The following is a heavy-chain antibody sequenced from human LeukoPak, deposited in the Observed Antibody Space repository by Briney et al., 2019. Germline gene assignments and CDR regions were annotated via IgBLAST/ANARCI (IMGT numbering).Heavy chain of an antibody. V-gene: IGHV3-30-3*01. D-gene: IGHD3-10*01. CDR3: AREALAHYYGSGSYLVY. CDR1: GFTFSSYA. Sequence: GRSLRLSCAASGFTFSSYAMHWVRQAPGKGLEWVAVISYDGSNKYYADSVKGRFTFSRDNSKNTLYVQMNSLRAEDTAVYYCAREALAHYYGSGSYLVYWGQGTLVTVSS. J-gene: IGHJ4*02. CDR2: ISYDGSNK.